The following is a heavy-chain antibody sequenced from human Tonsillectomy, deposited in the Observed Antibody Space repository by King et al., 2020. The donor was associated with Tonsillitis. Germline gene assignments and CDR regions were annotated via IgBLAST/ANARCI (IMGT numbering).Heavy chain of an antibody. D-gene: IGHD6-19*01. CDR2: ISGSAAST. CDR1: GFTFSTYA. J-gene: IGHJ4*02. V-gene: IGHV3-23*04. CDR3: AKLXXSSGCXGYFXN. Sequence: VQLVEXXGGLVQPGGSLRLSCAASGFTFSTYAMTWVRQAPGKGLEWVSAISGSAASTYYADSVKGRFTISRDNSKNTLYLQMNSLRAEDTAVYYCAKLXXSSGCXGYFXNWGQXTLVTVSS.